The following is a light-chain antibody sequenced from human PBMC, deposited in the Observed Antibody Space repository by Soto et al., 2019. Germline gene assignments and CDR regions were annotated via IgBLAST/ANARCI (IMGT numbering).Light chain of an antibody. V-gene: IGLV1-51*01. CDR2: DTI. J-gene: IGLJ2*01. CDR1: SSNIGNNY. Sequence: QSVLTQPPSVSAAPGEKVTISCSGRSSNIGNNYVSWYQQLPGSAPTLLIFDTIQRPSGIPDRFSGSKSGTSATLGITGLQTGDEADYYCETWDTSLRAVLFGGGTKLTVL. CDR3: ETWDTSLRAVL.